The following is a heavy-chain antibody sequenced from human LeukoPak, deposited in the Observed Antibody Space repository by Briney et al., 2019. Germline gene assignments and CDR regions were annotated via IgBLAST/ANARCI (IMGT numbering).Heavy chain of an antibody. J-gene: IGHJ1*01. Sequence: GGSLRLSCAASGFRFSDYYMTWIRQAPGKGLEWVSYISSGGITIYYADSVKGRFTISRDNAKNSLYLQVNSLRAEDTAVYYCARDTSGLEGSYNFQHWGQGTLVTVSS. D-gene: IGHD1-26*01. CDR2: ISSGGITI. V-gene: IGHV3-11*01. CDR1: GFRFSDYY. CDR3: ARDTSGLEGSYNFQH.